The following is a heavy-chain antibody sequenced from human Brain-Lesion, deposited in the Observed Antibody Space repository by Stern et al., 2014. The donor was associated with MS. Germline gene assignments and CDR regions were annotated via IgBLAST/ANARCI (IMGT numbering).Heavy chain of an antibody. CDR2: IYYSGST. CDR1: GCSISSYS. V-gene: IGHV4-59*01. D-gene: IGHD3-22*01. J-gene: IGHJ4*02. CDR3: ARGGGNYDSSGYFLSTVFDY. Sequence: VQLVESGPGLVKPSETLSLTCTVSGCSISSYSWSWIRQTPGKGLEWIGYIYYSGSTNYNPSLKGRVTMSVNTSKNQFSLKLSSVTAADTAVYYCARGGGNYDSSGYFLSTVFDYWGQGTLVTVSS.